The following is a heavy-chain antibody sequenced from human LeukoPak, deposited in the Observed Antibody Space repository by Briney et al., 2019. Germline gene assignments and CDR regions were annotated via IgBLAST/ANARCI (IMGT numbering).Heavy chain of an antibody. CDR2: IYYSGST. CDR3: ARYSYGLDY. J-gene: IGHJ4*02. Sequence: PSETLSLTCTVSGGSISSSSYYWGWIRQPPGKGLEWIGYIYYSGSTNYNPSLKSRVTISVDTSKNQFSLKLSSVTAADTAVYYCARYSYGLDYWGQGTLVTVSS. D-gene: IGHD5-18*01. V-gene: IGHV4-61*05. CDR1: GGSISSSSYY.